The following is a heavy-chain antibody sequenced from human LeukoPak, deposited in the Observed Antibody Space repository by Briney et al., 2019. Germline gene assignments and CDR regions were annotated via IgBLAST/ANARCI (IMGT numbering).Heavy chain of an antibody. CDR3: ARLPSRGRFDP. V-gene: IGHV4-59*01. D-gene: IGHD5-12*01. CDR1: GGSISSYY. CDR2: IYYSGST. J-gene: IGHJ5*02. Sequence: PSETLSLTCTVSGGSISSYYWSWIRQPPGKGLEWIGYIYYSGSTNYNPPLKSRVTISADTSKNQFSLKLSSVTAADTAVYYCARLPSRGRFDPWGQGTLVTVSS.